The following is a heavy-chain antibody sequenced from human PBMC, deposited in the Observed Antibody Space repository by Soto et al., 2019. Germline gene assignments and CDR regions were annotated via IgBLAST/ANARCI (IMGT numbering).Heavy chain of an antibody. CDR2: MNPNIANT. CDR1: GYTFTSYD. V-gene: IGHV1-8*01. Sequence: QVQLVQTGAEVKKPGASVKVSCKASGYTFTSYDINWVRQATGQGPEWMGWMNPNIANTVYAQNFQGRVPMARNTSISTAYMELSSLRSENTAVYYGAREIVGAKFEPRGQGTQVTVSS. J-gene: IGHJ5*02. D-gene: IGHD1-26*01. CDR3: AREIVGAKFEP.